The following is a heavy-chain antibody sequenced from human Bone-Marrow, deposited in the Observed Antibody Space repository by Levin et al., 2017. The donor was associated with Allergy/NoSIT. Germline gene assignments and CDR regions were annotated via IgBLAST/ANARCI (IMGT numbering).Heavy chain of an antibody. D-gene: IGHD3-16*01. CDR2: ISSSSSYI. CDR1: GFTFSSYS. V-gene: IGHV3-21*01. Sequence: GESLKISCAASGFTFSSYSMNWVRQAPGKGLEWVSSISSSSSYIYYADSVKGRFTISRDNAKNSLYLQMNSLRAEDTAVYYCARESSLYDYVWGSYDYWGQGTLVTVSS. J-gene: IGHJ4*02. CDR3: ARESSLYDYVWGSYDY.